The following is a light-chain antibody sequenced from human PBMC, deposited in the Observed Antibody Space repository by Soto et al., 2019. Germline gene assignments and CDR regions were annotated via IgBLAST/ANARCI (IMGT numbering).Light chain of an antibody. J-gene: IGLJ3*02. CDR1: SSDIGGYDF. Sequence: QSVLTQPRSVSGSPGQSVTVSCIGTSSDIGGYDFVSWYQQHSGNAPRLIIYEVTNRPSGVSDRFSGSKSGNTASLTISGLQDEDECIYYCSAYRSSFSVVFGGGTKVTVL. CDR3: SAYRSSFSVV. CDR2: EVT. V-gene: IGLV2-14*01.